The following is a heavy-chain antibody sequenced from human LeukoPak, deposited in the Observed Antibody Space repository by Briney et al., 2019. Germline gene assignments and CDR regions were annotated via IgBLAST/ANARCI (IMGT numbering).Heavy chain of an antibody. V-gene: IGHV3-21*01. CDR3: AREARQAAAGTDGDC. D-gene: IGHD6-13*01. J-gene: IGHJ4*02. CDR1: GFTFSSYS. CDR2: ISSSSSYI. Sequence: PGGSLRLSCAASGFTFSSYSMNWVRQAPGKGLEWVSSISSSSSYIYYADSVKGRFTISRDNAKNSLYLQLNSLRAEDTAVYYCAREARQAAAGTDGDCWGQGTLVTVSS.